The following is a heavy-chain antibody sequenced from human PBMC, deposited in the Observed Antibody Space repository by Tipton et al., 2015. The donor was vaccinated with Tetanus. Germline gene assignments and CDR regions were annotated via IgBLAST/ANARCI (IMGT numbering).Heavy chain of an antibody. Sequence: TLSLTCTVSGGSLSTFYWNWIRQPAGKGLEWIGRIYSSGSTNYNPSLKSRVTMSIDTSKNQFSLKLNSVTAADTAVYYCARDQARGARGWNYFDYWGQGTLVTVSS. CDR3: ARDQARGARGWNYFDY. CDR1: GGSLSTFY. V-gene: IGHV4-4*07. CDR2: IYSSGST. J-gene: IGHJ4*02. D-gene: IGHD1-26*01.